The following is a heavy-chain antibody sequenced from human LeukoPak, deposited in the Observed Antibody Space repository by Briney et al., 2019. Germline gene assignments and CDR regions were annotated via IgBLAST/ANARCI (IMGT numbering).Heavy chain of an antibody. D-gene: IGHD6-19*01. CDR1: GGSISSSSYY. V-gene: IGHV4-39*01. J-gene: IGHJ5*02. CDR2: IYYSGST. Sequence: TSETLSLTCTVSGGSISSSSYYWGWIRQPPGKGLEWIGSIYYSGSTCYNPSLKSRVTISVDTSKNQFSLKLSSVTAADTAVYYCARRSSGFNWFDPWGQGTLVTVSS. CDR3: ARRSSGFNWFDP.